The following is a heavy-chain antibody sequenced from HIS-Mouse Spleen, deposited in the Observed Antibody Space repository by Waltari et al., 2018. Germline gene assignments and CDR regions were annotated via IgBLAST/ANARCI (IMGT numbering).Heavy chain of an antibody. D-gene: IGHD4-17*01. Sequence: QVQLVQSGAEVKKPGASVKVSCKASGYTFTGYYMHWVRQAPGQGLEWMGWINPKSGGTNYAQKVQGRVTMTRDTSISTAYMELSRLRSDDTAVYYCARALMTTVVTALGYWGQGTLVTVSS. J-gene: IGHJ4*02. CDR1: GYTFTGYY. CDR2: INPKSGGT. V-gene: IGHV1-2*02. CDR3: ARALMTTVVTALGY.